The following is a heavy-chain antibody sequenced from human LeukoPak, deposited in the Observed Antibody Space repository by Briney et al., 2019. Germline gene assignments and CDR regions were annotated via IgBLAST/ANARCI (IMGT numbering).Heavy chain of an antibody. V-gene: IGHV3-23*01. CDR2: ISVSGNT. D-gene: IGHD2-15*01. Sequence: GGSLRLSCAVSGFTFSSYEMNWVRQGPGKGLEWVSAISVSGNTYHADSVKGRFTISRDSSKNTLYLQMNSLRAGDAAVYYCAKAPVTTCSGAYCYPFDYWSQGTLVTVSS. CDR3: AKAPVTTCSGAYCYPFDY. J-gene: IGHJ4*02. CDR1: GFTFSSYE.